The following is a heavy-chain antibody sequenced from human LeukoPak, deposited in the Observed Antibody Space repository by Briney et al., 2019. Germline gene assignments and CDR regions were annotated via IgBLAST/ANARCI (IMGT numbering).Heavy chain of an antibody. J-gene: IGHJ4*02. V-gene: IGHV4-4*02. Sequence: SETLSLTCGVSGGSITSTNYWSWVRQPPGKGLELICEVNLKGRTNYNPSLMGRAAISVDVSDNHISLQLTSVTAADTAVYYCAREGGPYRPLDYSGQGTLVTVSS. CDR2: VNLKGRT. CDR3: AREGGPYRPLDY. CDR1: GGSITSTNY.